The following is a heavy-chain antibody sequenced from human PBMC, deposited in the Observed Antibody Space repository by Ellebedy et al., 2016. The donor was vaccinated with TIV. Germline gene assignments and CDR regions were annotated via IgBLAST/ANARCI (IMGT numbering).Heavy chain of an antibody. CDR3: ARDPVGVGPAFDI. J-gene: IGHJ3*02. CDR1: GFTFSSYA. Sequence: GESLKISCAASGFTFSSYAMNWVRQAPGKGLEWVAGIGVGGGSTYYADSVKGRFTVSRDTSRSTLFLQMNSLRAEDTAVYYCARDPVGVGPAFDIWGQGTMVTVSS. CDR2: IGVGGGST. V-gene: IGHV3-23*01. D-gene: IGHD4-23*01.